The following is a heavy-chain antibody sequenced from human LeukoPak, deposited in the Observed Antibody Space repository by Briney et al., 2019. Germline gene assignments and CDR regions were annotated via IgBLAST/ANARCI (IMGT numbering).Heavy chain of an antibody. Sequence: SETLSLTCTVSGGSINDYYWTWIRQAPGKGLERIGYISNSGTTDYNPSLKGRVTMSVDTSKNGSSLKLTSVSAADTAMYYCARVVRGAVTSNWFDPWGQGTLVTVSS. V-gene: IGHV4-59*01. D-gene: IGHD4-17*01. CDR3: ARVVRGAVTSNWFDP. CDR2: ISNSGTT. CDR1: GGSINDYY. J-gene: IGHJ5*02.